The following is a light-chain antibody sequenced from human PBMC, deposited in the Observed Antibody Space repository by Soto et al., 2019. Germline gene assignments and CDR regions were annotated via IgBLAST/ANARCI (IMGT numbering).Light chain of an antibody. CDR2: RAS. Sequence: DIVMTQSPDSLAVSLGERATINCKSSQSVLYSSNNKNSVAWYQQEPGQAPRLLIYRASSRATGIPDRFSGSGSGTDFTLTISRLEPEDFAVYYCQQYGGSPRTFGQGTKVDIK. CDR1: QSVLYSSNNKNS. J-gene: IGKJ1*01. V-gene: IGKV4-1*01. CDR3: QQYGGSPRT.